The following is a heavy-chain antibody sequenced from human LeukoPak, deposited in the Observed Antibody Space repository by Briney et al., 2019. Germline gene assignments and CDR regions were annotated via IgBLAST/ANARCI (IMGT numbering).Heavy chain of an antibody. D-gene: IGHD6-13*01. CDR2: IYTSGST. Sequence: SETLSLTCTVSGGSISSYYWSWIRQPAGKGLEWIRRIYTSGSTNYNPSLKSRVTMSVDTSKNQFSLKLSSVTAADTAVYYCARSPIAAAGPEGAFDIWGQGTMVTVSS. V-gene: IGHV4-4*07. J-gene: IGHJ3*02. CDR1: GGSISSYY. CDR3: ARSPIAAAGPEGAFDI.